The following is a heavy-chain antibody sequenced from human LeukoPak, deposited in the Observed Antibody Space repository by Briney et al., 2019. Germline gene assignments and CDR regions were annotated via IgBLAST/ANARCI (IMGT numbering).Heavy chain of an antibody. CDR1: GGSISSYY. V-gene: IGHV4-59*01. D-gene: IGHD1-7*01. CDR3: ARDPTGTTNWFDP. J-gene: IGHJ5*02. Sequence: SETLSLTCTVSGGSISSYYWSWIRQPPGKGLEWIGYIYYSGSTNYNPSLRSRVTISVDTSKNQFSLKLSSVTAADTAVYYCARDPTGTTNWFDPWGQGTLVTVSS. CDR2: IYYSGST.